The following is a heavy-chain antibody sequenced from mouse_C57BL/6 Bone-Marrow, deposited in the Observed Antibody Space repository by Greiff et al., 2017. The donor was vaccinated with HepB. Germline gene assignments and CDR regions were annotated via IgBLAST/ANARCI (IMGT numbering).Heavy chain of an antibody. Sequence: DVKLVESGGDLVKPGGSLKLSCAASGFTFSSYGMSWVRQTPDKRLEWVATISSGGSYTYYPDSVKGRFTISRDNAKNTLYLQMSSLKSEDTAMYYCARLSYYYGSFPDYWGQGTTLTVSS. CDR3: ARLSYYYGSFPDY. V-gene: IGHV5-6*02. J-gene: IGHJ2*01. CDR2: ISSGGSYT. D-gene: IGHD1-1*01. CDR1: GFTFSSYG.